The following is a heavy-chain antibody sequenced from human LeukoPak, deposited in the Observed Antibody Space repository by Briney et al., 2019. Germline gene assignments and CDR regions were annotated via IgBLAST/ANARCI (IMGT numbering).Heavy chain of an antibody. V-gene: IGHV1-18*01. D-gene: IGHD3-22*01. J-gene: IGHJ4*02. Sequence: ASVKVSCKASGYTFTGYDINWVRQATGQGLEWMGWISVYNGNTIYAQKLQGRVTMTTDTSTSTAYMELRSLRSDDTAVYYCARDYGVITDYWGQGTLVTVSS. CDR2: ISVYNGNT. CDR3: ARDYGVITDY. CDR1: GYTFTGYD.